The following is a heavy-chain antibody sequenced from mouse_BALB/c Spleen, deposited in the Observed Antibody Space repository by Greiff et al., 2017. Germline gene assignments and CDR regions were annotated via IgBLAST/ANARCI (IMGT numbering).Heavy chain of an antibody. CDR2: ISYDGSN. V-gene: IGHV3-6*02. CDR3: ARVRYDVKFDY. CDR1: GYSITSGYY. D-gene: IGHD2-14*01. J-gene: IGHJ2*01. Sequence: DVHLVESGPGLVKPSQSLSLTCSVTGYSITSGYYWNWIRQFPGNKLEWMGYISYDGSNNYNPSLKNRISITRDTSKNQFFLKLNSVTTEDTATYYCARVRYDVKFDYWGQGTTLTVSS.